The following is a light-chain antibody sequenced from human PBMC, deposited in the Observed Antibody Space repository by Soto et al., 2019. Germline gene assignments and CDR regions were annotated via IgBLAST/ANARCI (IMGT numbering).Light chain of an antibody. CDR3: QQSYTTPFT. J-gene: IGKJ3*01. CDR1: QSISSY. Sequence: DIQMTQSPSSLSASVGDRVTITCRASQSISSYLNWYQQKPGKAPKLLIYTASSLQSGVPSRFSGSGSGTDFTLTISRLQPEDFETYYFQQSYTTPFTFGPGTKVDIK. V-gene: IGKV1-39*01. CDR2: TAS.